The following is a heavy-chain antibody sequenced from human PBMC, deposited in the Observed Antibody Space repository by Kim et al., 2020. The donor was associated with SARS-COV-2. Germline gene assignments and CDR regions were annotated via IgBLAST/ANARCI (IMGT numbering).Heavy chain of an antibody. CDR1: GYTFTSYA. Sequence: ASVKVSCKASGYTFTSYAMHWVRQAPGQRLEWMGWINAGNGNTKYSQKFQGRVTITRDTSASTAYMELSSLRSEDTAVYYCARWGFGVVTNIDYYYMDVWGKRTTVTVSS. J-gene: IGHJ6*03. CDR2: INAGNGNT. V-gene: IGHV1-3*01. D-gene: IGHD3-3*01. CDR3: ARWGFGVVTNIDYYYMDV.